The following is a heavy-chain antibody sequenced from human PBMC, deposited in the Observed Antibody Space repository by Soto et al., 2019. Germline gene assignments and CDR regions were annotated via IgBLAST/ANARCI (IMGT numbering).Heavy chain of an antibody. D-gene: IGHD3-16*01. CDR1: GFTFSNYA. J-gene: IGHJ4*02. Sequence: EVQLLDSGGGLVQPGGSLRLSCAASGFTFSNYAMTWVRQGPGQGLHWVSGILGSGGRSYYVDSVKGPFTISRDNSKSRLYLQMNSLRAEDTAVYYCAKAYFVWSSEQPYYFDYWGQGTRVTVSS. CDR2: ILGSGGRS. V-gene: IGHV3-23*01. CDR3: AKAYFVWSSEQPYYFDY.